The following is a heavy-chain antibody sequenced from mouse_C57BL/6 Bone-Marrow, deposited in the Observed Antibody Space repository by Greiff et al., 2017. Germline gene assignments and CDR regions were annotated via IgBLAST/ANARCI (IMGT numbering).Heavy chain of an antibody. CDR1: GYTFTSYT. J-gene: IGHJ2*01. Sequence: VQLQQSGAELARPGASVTMSCKASGYTFTSYTMHWVKQRPGQGLEWIGYINPSSGYTKYNQRFKDKDTLTADKSTSTAYMQLSSLTSEYSAVYNCAREKLGPFDYWGQGATLTVSS. CDR3: AREKLGPFDY. D-gene: IGHD4-1*01. CDR2: INPSSGYT. V-gene: IGHV1-4*01.